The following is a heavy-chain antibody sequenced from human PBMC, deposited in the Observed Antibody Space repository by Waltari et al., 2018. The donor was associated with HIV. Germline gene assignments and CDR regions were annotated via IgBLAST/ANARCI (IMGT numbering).Heavy chain of an antibody. CDR2: ISSSRRYI. D-gene: IGHD6-13*01. Sequence: EVQLVESGGGLVKPGGSLRLSCAASVFTFSSYRMNGVRQAPGKGLEWVSSISSSRRYIDYADSVKGRFTISRDNAKNSLYLQMNSLRAEDTAVYYCARGLGIAAAPGRFDPWGQGTLVTVSS. CDR1: VFTFSSYR. J-gene: IGHJ5*02. V-gene: IGHV3-21*01. CDR3: ARGLGIAAAPGRFDP.